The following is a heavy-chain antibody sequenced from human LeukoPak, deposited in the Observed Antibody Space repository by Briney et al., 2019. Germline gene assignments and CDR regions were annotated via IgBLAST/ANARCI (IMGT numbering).Heavy chain of an antibody. J-gene: IGHJ4*02. V-gene: IGHV4-39*07. D-gene: IGHD3-22*01. Sequence: PSETLSLTCTVSGGSISSSSYYWGWIRQPPGKGLEWIGSIYYSGSTYYNPSLKSRVTISVDTSKNQFSLKLSSVTAADTAVYYCARDGDYYDSSGYYYRLDYWGQGTLVTVSS. CDR3: ARDGDYYDSSGYYYRLDY. CDR2: IYYSGST. CDR1: GGSISSSSYY.